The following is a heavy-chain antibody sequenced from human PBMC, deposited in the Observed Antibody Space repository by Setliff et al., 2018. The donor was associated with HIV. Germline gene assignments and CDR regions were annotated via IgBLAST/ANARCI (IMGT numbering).Heavy chain of an antibody. CDR2: IYYSGGT. CDR1: GGSISSSSDY. D-gene: IGHD6-19*01. J-gene: IGHJ4*02. CDR3: ARGYTSGYLDY. Sequence: KTSETLSLTCTVSGGSISSSSDYWGWIRQPPGKGLEWIGYIYYSGGTYYMPSLRSRVTISVNTSKNQFSLNLGSVTAADTAVYYCARGYTSGYLDYWGQGSLVTVSS. V-gene: IGHV4-39*07.